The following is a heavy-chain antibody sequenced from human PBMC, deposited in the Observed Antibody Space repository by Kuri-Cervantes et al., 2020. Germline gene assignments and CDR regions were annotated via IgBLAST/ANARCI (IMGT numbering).Heavy chain of an antibody. D-gene: IGHD3-9*01. J-gene: IGHJ4*02. CDR3: ARGQSRTITIIATYYFDY. V-gene: IGHV3-74*01. CDR2: ISGDGITT. CDR1: GFTFNNHW. Sequence: GESLKISCAASGFTFNNHWMHWVRQAPGKGLVWVSRISGDGITTTYADSVKGRFTISRDNAKNTLYLQMNSLRAEDTAVYYCARGQSRTITIIATYYFDYWGQGTLVTVSS.